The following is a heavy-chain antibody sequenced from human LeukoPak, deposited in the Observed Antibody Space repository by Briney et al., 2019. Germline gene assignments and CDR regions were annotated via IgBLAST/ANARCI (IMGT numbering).Heavy chain of an antibody. CDR1: GGSISSSGYY. J-gene: IGHJ5*02. V-gene: IGHV4-39*07. Sequence: SETLSLTCTVSGGSISSSGYYWGWIRQPPGKGLEWIVSIHYSGSTYYNPSLKSRVTISVDTSKNQFSLRLSSVTAADTAVYYCARGPHLRFSFENWSDPWGQGTLVTVST. CDR3: ARGPHLRFSFENWSDP. CDR2: IHYSGST. D-gene: IGHD3-3*01.